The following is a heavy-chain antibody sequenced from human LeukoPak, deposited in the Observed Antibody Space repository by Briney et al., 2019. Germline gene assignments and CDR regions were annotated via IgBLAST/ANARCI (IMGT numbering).Heavy chain of an antibody. CDR3: TWVGARYYFDY. V-gene: IGHV3-15*01. Sequence: KPGGSLRLYCAASGFAFNHAWMSWVRQAAGKGLEWLGRIKSKTNGGTTDYAAPVKGRFTISRDDSKNTLYLQIDSLKTEDTAVYYCTWVGARYYFDYWGQGTLVTVSS. CDR2: IKSKTNGGTT. J-gene: IGHJ4*02. CDR1: GFAFNHAW. D-gene: IGHD1-26*01.